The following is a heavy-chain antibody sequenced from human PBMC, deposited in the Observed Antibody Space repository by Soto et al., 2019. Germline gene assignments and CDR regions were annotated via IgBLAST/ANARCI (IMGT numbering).Heavy chain of an antibody. V-gene: IGHV4-4*07. CDR3: ARDKGYCSSTSCDKLDV. CDR1: GGSISSYY. CDR2: IYTSGST. Sequence: QVQLQESGPGLVKPSETLSLTCTVSGGSISSYYWSWIRQPAGKGLEWIGRIYTSGSTNYNPSLKSRVTMSVDTSKNQFSLKLSSVTAADTAVYYCARDKGYCSSTSCDKLDVWGPGTTVTVSS. D-gene: IGHD2-2*01. J-gene: IGHJ6*02.